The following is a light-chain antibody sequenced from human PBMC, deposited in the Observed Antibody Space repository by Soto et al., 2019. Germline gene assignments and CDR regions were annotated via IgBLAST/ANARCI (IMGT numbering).Light chain of an antibody. CDR2: DVS. J-gene: IGLJ1*01. CDR3: SSYTSSSTPNYV. V-gene: IGLV2-14*01. Sequence: QSALTQPASVSGSPGQSITISCTGTSSDVGGYNYVSWYQQHPGKAPKLMIYDVSNRPSGVSNRFSGSKSGNTASLTISGLQAEDEADYYCSSYTSSSTPNYVFVTGTKVTV. CDR1: SSDVGGYNY.